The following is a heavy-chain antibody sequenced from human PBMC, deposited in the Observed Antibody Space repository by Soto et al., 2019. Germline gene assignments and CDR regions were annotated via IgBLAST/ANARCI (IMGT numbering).Heavy chain of an antibody. CDR3: AREAAGFDL. J-gene: IGHJ3*01. D-gene: IGHD6-13*01. Sequence: EMQLVETGGGLIQPGGSLRLSCAASGFTVSSDHMSWVRQAPGKGLEWISVMYYGGTTYYADSVQGRFTISTDSSTNTLYLQMTDLRADDTAVYYCAREAAGFDLWGQGTMVTVSS. CDR2: MYYGGTT. CDR1: GFTVSSDH. V-gene: IGHV3-53*02.